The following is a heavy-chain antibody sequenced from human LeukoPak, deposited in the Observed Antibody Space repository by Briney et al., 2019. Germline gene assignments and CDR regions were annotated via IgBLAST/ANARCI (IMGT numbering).Heavy chain of an antibody. V-gene: IGHV4-39*07. CDR1: GGSISSTSSF. D-gene: IGHD6-19*01. Sequence: SETLSLTCTVSGGSISSTSSFWGWIRQPPGKGLEYIGSIYWSGITYYNPSLKSRLTISIDTSNNKFSLKLSSVTAADTAVYYCAGMSGVGFSSPSGDVWGRGTLVTVSS. CDR3: AGMSGVGFSSPSGDV. CDR2: IYWSGIT. J-gene: IGHJ2*01.